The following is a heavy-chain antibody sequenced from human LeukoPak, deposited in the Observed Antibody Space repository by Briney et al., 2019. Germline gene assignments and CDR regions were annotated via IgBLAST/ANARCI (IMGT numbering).Heavy chain of an antibody. J-gene: IGHJ4*02. CDR2: ICGTGVTA. D-gene: IGHD3-10*01. V-gene: IGHV3-23*01. Sequence: GGSLRLSCAASGFIFNNYAMSWVRQAPGKGLEWVSSICGTGVTAYYADSVKGRFVISRDNSKNTLYLQMSSLRAEDTALYYCAKDQRFGDLDDYRGQGTLVTVSS. CDR3: AKDQRFGDLDDY. CDR1: GFIFNNYA.